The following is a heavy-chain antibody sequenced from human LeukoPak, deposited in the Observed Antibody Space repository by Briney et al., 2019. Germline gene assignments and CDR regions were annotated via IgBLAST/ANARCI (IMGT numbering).Heavy chain of an antibody. CDR1: GFTSGISW. D-gene: IGHD1-26*01. CDR2: TNQDGSAQ. V-gene: IGHV3-7*01. CDR3: ARDEKIVGASGQDY. J-gene: IGHJ4*02. Sequence: GGSLRLSCAASGFTSGISWMSWVRQAPGKGLEWVANTNQDGSAQYYVDSVKGRFTISRDNAKNTLFLQMNSLRAEDTAVYYCARDEKIVGASGQDYWGQGTLVTVSS.